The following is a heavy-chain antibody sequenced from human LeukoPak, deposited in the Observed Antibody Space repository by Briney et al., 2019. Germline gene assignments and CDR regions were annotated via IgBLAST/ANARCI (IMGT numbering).Heavy chain of an antibody. CDR2: IYYSGST. CDR3: ARDQLRGAFDI. J-gene: IGHJ3*02. V-gene: IGHV4-31*03. D-gene: IGHD5-18*01. Sequence: SETLSLTCTVSGGSISSGGYYWSWIRQHPGKGLEWIGYIYYSGSTYYNPSLKSRVTISVDTSKNQFSLKLSSVTAADTAVYYCARDQLRGAFDIWGQGTMVTVSS. CDR1: GGSISSGGYY.